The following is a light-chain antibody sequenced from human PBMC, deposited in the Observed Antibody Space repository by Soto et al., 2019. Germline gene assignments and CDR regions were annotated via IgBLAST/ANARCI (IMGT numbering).Light chain of an antibody. V-gene: IGKV3-20*01. CDR1: QSVSSSY. CDR2: GAS. J-gene: IGKJ2*01. Sequence: EIVLTQSPGTLSLSPGERATLSCRASQSVSSSYLAWYQQKPGQAPRLLIYGASNRATGIPDRFSGSGSGTDFTLTISRLEPEDFAVYHCQQSGSLPGTFGQGTKLEIK. CDR3: QQSGSLPGT.